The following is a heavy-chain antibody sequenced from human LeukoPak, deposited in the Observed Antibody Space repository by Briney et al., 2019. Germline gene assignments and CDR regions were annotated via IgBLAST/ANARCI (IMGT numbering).Heavy chain of an antibody. J-gene: IGHJ4*02. Sequence: SQTLSLTCAVSGGSISSGGYSWSWIRQPPGKGLEWIGYIYHSGSTYYNPSLKSRVTISVDRSKNQFSLKLSSVTAADTAVYYCARSTWLLDKWGQGTLVTVSS. CDR3: ARSTWLLDK. CDR1: GGSISSGGYS. CDR2: IYHSGST. V-gene: IGHV4-30-2*01. D-gene: IGHD3-22*01.